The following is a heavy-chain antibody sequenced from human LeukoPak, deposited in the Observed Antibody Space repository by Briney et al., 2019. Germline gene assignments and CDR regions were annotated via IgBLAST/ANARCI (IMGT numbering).Heavy chain of an antibody. D-gene: IGHD2-15*01. CDR2: IRYDGSNK. Sequence: GGSLRLSCAASGFTLSSYDMHWVRQAPGKGLEWVAFIRYDGSNKYYADSVKGRFTISRDNSKNTLYLQMNSLRAEDTAVYYCAKDRFGSGGSFDYYGMDVWGQGTTVTVSS. V-gene: IGHV3-30*02. J-gene: IGHJ6*02. CDR3: AKDRFGSGGSFDYYGMDV. CDR1: GFTLSSYD.